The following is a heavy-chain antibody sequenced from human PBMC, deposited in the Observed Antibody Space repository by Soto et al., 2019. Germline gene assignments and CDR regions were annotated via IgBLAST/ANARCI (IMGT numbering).Heavy chain of an antibody. CDR2: AAYSGGT. D-gene: IGHD2-15*01. Sequence: ETLSLTCTVSGGSIANNNYFWGWVRQPPGKGLEWIGSAAYSGGTYKNPSLKSRVTVSVDTSRNQFSLKLTSVTAADTAVYYCAKVVVGATSHSDFDSWGQGTLVTVSS. CDR3: AKVVVGATSHSDFDS. V-gene: IGHV4-39*01. CDR1: GGSIANNNYF. J-gene: IGHJ4*02.